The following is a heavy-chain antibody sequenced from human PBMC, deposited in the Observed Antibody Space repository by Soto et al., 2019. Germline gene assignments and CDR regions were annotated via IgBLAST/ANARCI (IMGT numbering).Heavy chain of an antibody. CDR1: GGTFSSYA. CDR3: ARSQGSSTSLEIYYYYYYGMDV. Sequence: SVKVSYKASGGTFSSYAISWVRQAPGQGLEWMGGIIPISGTANYAQKFQGRVTITADESTSTAYMELSSLRSEDTAVYYCARSQGSSTSLEIYYYYYYGMDVWGQGTTVTVSS. V-gene: IGHV1-69*13. D-gene: IGHD2-2*01. J-gene: IGHJ6*02. CDR2: IIPISGTA.